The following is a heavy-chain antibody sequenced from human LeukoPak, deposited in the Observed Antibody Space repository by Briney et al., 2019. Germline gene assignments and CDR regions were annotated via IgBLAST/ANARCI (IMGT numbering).Heavy chain of an antibody. D-gene: IGHD6-19*01. CDR1: GYSFTNYW. CDR2: IYPGDSDT. CDR3: ARTIGSYTTGWYNIDY. V-gene: IGHV5-51*01. J-gene: IGHJ4*02. Sequence: GESLKISCKGSGYSFTNYWIAWVRQMPGKGLEWMGIIYPGDSDTRYSPSFQGQVTISADKSITTAYLQWSSLKASDTAIYYCARTIGSYTTGWYNIDYWGQGTLVTVSS.